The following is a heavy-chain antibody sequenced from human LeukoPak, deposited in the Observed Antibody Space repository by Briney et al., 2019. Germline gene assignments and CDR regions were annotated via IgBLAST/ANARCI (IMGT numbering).Heavy chain of an antibody. CDR2: IYYSGST. Sequence: PSETLSLTCTVSGGSISSGGYYWSWIRQHPGKGLEWIGYIYYSGSTYYNPSLKSRVTISVDTSKNQFSLKLSSVTAADTAVYYCASTQWELHPYYYYYYMDVWGKGTTVTVSS. CDR3: ASTQWELHPYYYYYYMDV. V-gene: IGHV4-31*03. CDR1: GGSISSGGYY. J-gene: IGHJ6*03. D-gene: IGHD1-26*01.